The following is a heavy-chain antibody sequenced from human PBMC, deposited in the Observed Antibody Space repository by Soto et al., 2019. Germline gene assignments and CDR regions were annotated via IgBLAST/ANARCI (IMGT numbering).Heavy chain of an antibody. CDR1: GYTFTDYY. V-gene: IGHV1-46*01. CDR3: ATLGGSYD. J-gene: IGHJ4*02. D-gene: IGHD3-3*01. CDR2: VNPSGGDT. Sequence: GASVKVSCKTSGYTFTDYYVHWVRQAPGQGLQWMGLVNPSGGDTTYAQNFQSRVTMTRDTPTRTVHLELRSLRFDDTAVYFCATLGGSYDWGRGTLVTVSS.